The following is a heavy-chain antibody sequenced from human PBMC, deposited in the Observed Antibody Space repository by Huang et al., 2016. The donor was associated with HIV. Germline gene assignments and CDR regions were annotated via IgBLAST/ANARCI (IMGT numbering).Heavy chain of an antibody. CDR2: IIPMLGKP. CDR3: ARGQLGSYGDYDVLY. Sequence: QVQLVQSGAEVKTPGSSVKVSCTASGGTFSKYAISWVRQAPGQGLEWMGGIIPMLGKPNYARKFQGRVTITADESTSTTYVEVSSLRSEDTALYYCARGQLGSYGDYDVLYWGQGTLVTVSS. V-gene: IGHV1-69*13. CDR1: GGTFSKYA. D-gene: IGHD4-17*01. J-gene: IGHJ4*02.